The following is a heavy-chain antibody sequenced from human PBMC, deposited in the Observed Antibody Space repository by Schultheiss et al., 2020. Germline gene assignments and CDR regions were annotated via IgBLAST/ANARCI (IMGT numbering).Heavy chain of an antibody. CDR2: IIPILGIA. V-gene: IGHV1-69*04. Sequence: SVKVSCKASGGTFSSYAISWVRQAPGQGLEWMGRIIPILGIANYAQKFQGRVTITADKSTSTAYMELSSLRSEDTAVYYCARGVLRGSYHAPWGQGTLVNVSS. CDR3: ARGVLRGSYHAP. D-gene: IGHD1-26*01. CDR1: GGTFSSYA. J-gene: IGHJ5*02.